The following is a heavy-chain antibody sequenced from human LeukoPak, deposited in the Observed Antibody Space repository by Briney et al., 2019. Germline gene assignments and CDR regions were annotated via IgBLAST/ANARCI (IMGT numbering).Heavy chain of an antibody. V-gene: IGHV4-39*07. CDR2: IQYSGST. CDR3: ARATSGDCDY. CDR1: GGSISSSVYH. J-gene: IGHJ4*02. Sequence: SETLSLTCTVSGGSISSSVYHWGWIRQPPGKGLEWIGSIQYSGSTYYNPSLKSRVTISVDTSKNQFSLRLRSVTAADTAVYYCARATSGDCDYWGQGTLVTVSS. D-gene: IGHD2-21*02.